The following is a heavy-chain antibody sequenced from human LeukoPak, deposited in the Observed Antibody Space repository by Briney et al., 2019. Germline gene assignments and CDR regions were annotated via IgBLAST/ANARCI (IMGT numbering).Heavy chain of an antibody. D-gene: IGHD6-13*01. CDR1: GGYITNNY. J-gene: IGHJ4*02. CDR3: ARNLIPEQLVLNF. V-gene: IGHV4-59*01. CDR2: IYYSGGT. Sequence: PSETLSLTCTISGGYITNNYWSWIRQPPGKGLEWIGYIYYSGGTNYNPSLKSRVTISVDTSKNQFSLNLKSVTPEDTAVYYCARNLIPEQLVLNFWGQGTLVTVSS.